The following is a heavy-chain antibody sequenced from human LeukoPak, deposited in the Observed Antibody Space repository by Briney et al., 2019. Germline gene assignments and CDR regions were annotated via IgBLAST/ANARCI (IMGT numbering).Heavy chain of an antibody. D-gene: IGHD4-23*01. CDR1: GFTFTSSA. Sequence: GASVKVSCKASGFTFTSSAMQWVRQARGQRLEWIGWIVVGSGNTNYAQKFQERVTITRDMSTSTAYMELSSLRSEDTAVYYCARAGTYGGNSIWFDPWGQGTLVTVSS. J-gene: IGHJ5*02. CDR3: ARAGTYGGNSIWFDP. V-gene: IGHV1-58*02. CDR2: IVVGSGNT.